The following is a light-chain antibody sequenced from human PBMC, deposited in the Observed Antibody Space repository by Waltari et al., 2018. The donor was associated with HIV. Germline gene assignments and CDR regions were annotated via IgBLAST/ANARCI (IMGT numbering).Light chain of an antibody. CDR1: RSAFETYNL. J-gene: IGLJ3*02. CDR2: EVM. Sequence: QSALTQPASVSGSPGQSITIPFTGTRSAFETYNLVSWFQQHPGKAPKLLLYEVMKRPSGVSTRFSGSMSANTASLTISGLQAEDEADYYCCSYVGGDTWVFGGGTKLTVL. CDR3: CSYVGGDTWV. V-gene: IGLV2-23*02.